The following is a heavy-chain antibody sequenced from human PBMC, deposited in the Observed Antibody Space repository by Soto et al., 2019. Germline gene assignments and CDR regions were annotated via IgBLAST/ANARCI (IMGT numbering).Heavy chain of an antibody. CDR3: ARGIPFVKVRGVIWPDP. V-gene: IGHV1-2*02. J-gene: IGHJ5*02. D-gene: IGHD3-10*01. Sequence: ASGKVCCKASGYTVTGYYMHWVRQAPGQGLEWMGWINPNSGGTNYAQKFQGRVTMTRDTSISTAYMELSRLRSDDTAVYYCARGIPFVKVRGVIWPDPWGQGTLVTVSS. CDR2: INPNSGGT. CDR1: GYTVTGYY.